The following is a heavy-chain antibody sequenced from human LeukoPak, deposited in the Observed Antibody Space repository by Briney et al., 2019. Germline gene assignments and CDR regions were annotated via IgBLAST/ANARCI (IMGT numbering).Heavy chain of an antibody. CDR3: AKTPPNYEYGMDV. V-gene: IGHV6-1*01. D-gene: IGHD3-22*01. Sequence: SQTFSLTCAISGDSVSSNSAAWNWIRQSPSRGLEWLGRTYYRSKWYNEYAVSVKSRIIINSDTSKNQFSLQMNSVTPEDTAVYYCAKTPPNYEYGMDVWGQGTTVTVSS. CDR1: GDSVSSNSAA. J-gene: IGHJ6*02. CDR2: TYYRSKWYN.